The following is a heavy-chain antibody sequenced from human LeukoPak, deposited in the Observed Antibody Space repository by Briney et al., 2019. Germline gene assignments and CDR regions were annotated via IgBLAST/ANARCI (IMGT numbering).Heavy chain of an antibody. Sequence: SETLSLTCTVSGGSISSYYWGWIRQPPGKGLEWIGSIYYSGNTYYNPSLKSRVTISVDTSKNQFSLKLSSVTAADTAVYYCARTPSVYCSGGNCYPGHFDYWGQGTLVTVSS. CDR3: ARTPSVYCSGGNCYPGHFDY. CDR1: GGSISSYY. J-gene: IGHJ4*02. D-gene: IGHD2-15*01. CDR2: IYYSGNT. V-gene: IGHV4-39*07.